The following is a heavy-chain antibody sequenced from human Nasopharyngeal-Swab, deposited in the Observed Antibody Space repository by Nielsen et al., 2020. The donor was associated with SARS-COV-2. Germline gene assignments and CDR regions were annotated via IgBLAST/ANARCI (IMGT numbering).Heavy chain of an antibody. V-gene: IGHV3-48*03. D-gene: IGHD1-1*01. CDR3: ARDEAGTANSGFDY. CDR1: GFTFSSYE. Sequence: GESLKISCAASGFTFSSYEMNWVRQAPGKGLEWVSYISSSGSTRYYADSVKGRFTISRDNSKHTLYLQMNSLRAEDTAIYYCARDEAGTANSGFDYWGQGTLVTVSS. CDR2: ISSSGSTR. J-gene: IGHJ4*02.